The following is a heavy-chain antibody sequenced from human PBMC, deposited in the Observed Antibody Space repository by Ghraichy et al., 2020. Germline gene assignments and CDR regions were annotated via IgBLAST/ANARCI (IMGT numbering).Heavy chain of an antibody. J-gene: IGHJ4*02. CDR2: ISAYNGNT. CDR1: GYTFTSYG. D-gene: IGHD1-26*01. Sequence: ASVKVSCKASGYTFTSYGISWVRQAPGQGLEWMGWISAYNGNTNYAQKLQGRVTMTTDTSTSTAYMELRSLRSDDTAVYYCARDPTSSYYPHFDYWGQGTLVTVSS. CDR3: ARDPTSSYYPHFDY. V-gene: IGHV1-18*04.